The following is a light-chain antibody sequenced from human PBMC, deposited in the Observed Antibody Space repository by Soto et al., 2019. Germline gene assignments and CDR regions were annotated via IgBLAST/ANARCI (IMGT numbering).Light chain of an antibody. CDR2: DTS. Sequence: EIVLTQSPGTLSLSPGERATLSCRASQSVSSGYLAWYQQKPGQAPRLLIYDTSSRATGFPDRFSGSGSGTDFTLTISRLEPEDFAVYYCQQRSNWPPVFGGGTKVDIK. V-gene: IGKV3D-20*02. J-gene: IGKJ4*01. CDR1: QSVSSGY. CDR3: QQRSNWPPV.